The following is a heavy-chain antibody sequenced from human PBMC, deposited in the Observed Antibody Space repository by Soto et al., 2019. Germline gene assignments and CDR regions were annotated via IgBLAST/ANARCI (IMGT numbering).Heavy chain of an antibody. CDR3: ARGGGWYYDY. Sequence: QVQLVQSGSEVKKPGASVKVSCKASGYSFTTLGITWVRQAPGQGLEWMGWISTYNGNTNNAQNLQGRVTMTTDTSTTTVYMELKSLTSDDTAVYYCARGGGWYYDYWGQGTLVTVSS. D-gene: IGHD6-19*01. V-gene: IGHV1-18*01. CDR2: ISTYNGNT. J-gene: IGHJ4*02. CDR1: GYSFTTLG.